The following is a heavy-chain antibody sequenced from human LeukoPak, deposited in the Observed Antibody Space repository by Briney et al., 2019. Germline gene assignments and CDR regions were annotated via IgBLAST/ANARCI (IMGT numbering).Heavy chain of an antibody. CDR2: INAGNGNT. V-gene: IGHV1-3*01. CDR1: GYTFTSYA. J-gene: IGHJ4*02. Sequence: ASVKVSCKASGYTFTSYAMHWVRQAPGQRLEWMGWINAGNGNTKYSQKFQGRVTITRDTSASTAYMELSSLRSEDTAVYYCARDSPSYGLFDYWGQGTLVTVSS. D-gene: IGHD5-18*01. CDR3: ARDSPSYGLFDY.